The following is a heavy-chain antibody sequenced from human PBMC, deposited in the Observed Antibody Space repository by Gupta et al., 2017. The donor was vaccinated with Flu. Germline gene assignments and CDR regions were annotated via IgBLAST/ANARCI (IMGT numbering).Heavy chain of an antibody. CDR1: GFTFDDYG. CDR2: INWNGGST. Sequence: EVQLVESGGGVVRPGGSLRLSLAASGFTFDDYGMSWVRQAPGKGLEWVSGINWNGGSTVYADSVKGRFTISRDNAKNSLYLQMNSLRAEDTALYHCARVPSLTGEPLGAFDIWGQGTMVTVSS. J-gene: IGHJ3*02. V-gene: IGHV3-20*02. D-gene: IGHD7-27*01. CDR3: ARVPSLTGEPLGAFDI.